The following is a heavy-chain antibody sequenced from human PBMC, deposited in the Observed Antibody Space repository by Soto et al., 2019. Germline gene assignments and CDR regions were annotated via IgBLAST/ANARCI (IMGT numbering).Heavy chain of an antibody. J-gene: IGHJ4*02. CDR1: GGSINSGSYY. V-gene: IGHV4-61*01. CDR2: IYYSGST. Sequence: PSETLSLTCTVSGGSINSGSYYWSWIRQHPGKGLEWIGYIYYSGSTNYNPSLKSRVTISVDTSKNQFSLKLSSVTAADTAVYYCAGIDYGLLYYFDYWGQGTLVTVSS. D-gene: IGHD4-17*01. CDR3: AGIDYGLLYYFDY.